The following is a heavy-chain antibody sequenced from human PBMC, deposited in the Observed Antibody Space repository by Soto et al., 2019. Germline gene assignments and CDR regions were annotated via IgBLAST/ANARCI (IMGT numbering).Heavy chain of an antibody. D-gene: IGHD3-3*01. CDR1: GFTFSSYS. V-gene: IGHV3-48*02. J-gene: IGHJ4*02. CDR3: AKAGYRSVDY. Sequence: EVQLVESGGGLVQPGGSLRLTCAASGFTFSSYSMNWVRQAPGKGLEWVSYISSSGSTIYYADSVRGRFTISRDNAKNSLYLQMNSLRDEDTAVYYCAKAGYRSVDYWGQGTLVTVSS. CDR2: ISSSGSTI.